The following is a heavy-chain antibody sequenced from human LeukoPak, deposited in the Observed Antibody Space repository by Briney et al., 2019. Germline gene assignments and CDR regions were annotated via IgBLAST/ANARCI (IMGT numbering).Heavy chain of an antibody. CDR3: ARGPLSSSDY. D-gene: IGHD6-6*01. CDR2: IYYSGST. J-gene: IGHJ4*02. V-gene: IGHV4-31*03. CDR1: GGSISSGGYY. Sequence: SETLSLTCTVSGGSISSGGYYWSWIRQHPGKGLEWIGYIYYSGSTYYNSSLKSRVTISVDTSKNQFSLKLSSVTAADTAVYYCARGPLSSSDYWGQGTLVTVSS.